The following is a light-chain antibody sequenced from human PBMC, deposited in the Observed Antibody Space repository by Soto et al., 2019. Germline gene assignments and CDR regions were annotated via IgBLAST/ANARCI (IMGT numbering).Light chain of an antibody. V-gene: IGKV1-9*01. J-gene: IGKJ5*01. CDR1: QGIGSS. Sequence: DIQLTQSPSLLSASVGDRVTITCRASQGIGSSLAWYHQKAGKAPKLLIHTASTLQSGVPSRFSGSGSGTEFPLTITSLQPEDFATYYCQQRNSYPITFGQGTRLEIK. CDR3: QQRNSYPIT. CDR2: TAS.